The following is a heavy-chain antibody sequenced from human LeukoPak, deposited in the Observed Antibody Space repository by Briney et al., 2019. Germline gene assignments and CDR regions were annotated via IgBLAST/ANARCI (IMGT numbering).Heavy chain of an antibody. CDR2: ISAYNGNT. CDR1: GYTFTSYG. J-gene: IGHJ4*02. D-gene: IGHD4-17*01. CDR3: ARVTQTDYDFDY. Sequence: GASVKVSCKASGYTFTSYGISWVRQVPGQGLEWMGWISAYNGNTDYAQKLQGRVTMTTDTSTSTAYMELRSLRSDDTAVYYCARVTQTDYDFDYWGQGTLVTVSS. V-gene: IGHV1-18*01.